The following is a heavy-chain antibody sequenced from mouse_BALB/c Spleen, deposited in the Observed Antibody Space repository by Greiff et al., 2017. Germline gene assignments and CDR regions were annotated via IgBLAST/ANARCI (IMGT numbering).Heavy chain of an antibody. V-gene: IGHV5-12-1*01. Sequence: EVKLVESGGGLVKPGGSLTLSCAASGFAFSSYDMSWVRQTPEKRLEWVAYISSGGGSTYYPDTVKGRFTISRDNAKNTLYLQMSSLKSEDTAMYYCARRIYYYGSSYVDYAMDYWGQGTSVTVSS. D-gene: IGHD1-1*01. CDR1: GFAFSSYD. CDR3: ARRIYYYGSSYVDYAMDY. J-gene: IGHJ4*01. CDR2: ISSGGGST.